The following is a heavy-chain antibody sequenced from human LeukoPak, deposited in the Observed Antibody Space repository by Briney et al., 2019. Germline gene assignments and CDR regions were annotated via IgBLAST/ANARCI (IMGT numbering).Heavy chain of an antibody. CDR1: GFTFSSYW. V-gene: IGHV3-7*01. CDR2: IKQDGSEK. D-gene: IGHD4-17*01. Sequence: GGSLRLSCAASGFTFSSYWVSWVRQAPGKGLEWVANIKQDGSEKYYVDSVKGRFTISRDNAKNSLYLQMNSLRAEDTAVYYCARHDYGDYANYWGQGTLVTVSS. J-gene: IGHJ4*02. CDR3: ARHDYGDYANY.